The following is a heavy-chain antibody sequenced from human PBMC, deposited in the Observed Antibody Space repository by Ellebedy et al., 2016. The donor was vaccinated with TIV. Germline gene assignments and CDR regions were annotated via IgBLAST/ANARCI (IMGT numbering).Heavy chain of an antibody. Sequence: PGGSLRLSCAASGFSFSSYAMSWVRQAPGKGLEWVSTSSGIGDRTFYAESVKGRFAVSRDNSKNTLYLQMDSLRAEDTALYYCANTRGGSYSLGYWGQGALVTVSS. CDR1: GFSFSSYA. CDR2: SSGIGDRT. D-gene: IGHD3-16*01. V-gene: IGHV3-23*01. CDR3: ANTRGGSYSLGY. J-gene: IGHJ4*02.